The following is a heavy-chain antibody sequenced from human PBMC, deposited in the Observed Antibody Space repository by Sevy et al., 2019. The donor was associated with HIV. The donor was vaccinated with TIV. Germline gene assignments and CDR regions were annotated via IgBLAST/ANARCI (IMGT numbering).Heavy chain of an antibody. D-gene: IGHD2-21*01. J-gene: IGHJ4*02. CDR3: ANWGGDFDY. CDR2: ISYDGSNK. Sequence: QLGGSLRLSCAASGFTFSSYGMHWVRQAPGKGLEWVAVISYDGSNKYYADSVKGRFTISRDNSKNTLYLQMNSLRAEDRAVYYCANWGGDFDYGGQGTLVTVSS. V-gene: IGHV3-30*18. CDR1: GFTFSSYG.